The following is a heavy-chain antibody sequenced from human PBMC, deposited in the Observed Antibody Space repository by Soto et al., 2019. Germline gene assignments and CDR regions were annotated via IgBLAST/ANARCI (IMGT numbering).Heavy chain of an antibody. CDR2: IRNPGYGGTT. J-gene: IGHJ5*02. CDR3: VRGSFGYYGP. Sequence: GGSLRLSCTTSGFSFGYYAMTWVRQAPGKGLEWVGFIRNPGYGGTTEYATSVKGRFIISRDDSMSSAYLQLNSLKVDDSAVYYCVRGSFGYYGPWGQGTLVTV. V-gene: IGHV3-49*04. D-gene: IGHD3-3*01. CDR1: GFSFGYYA.